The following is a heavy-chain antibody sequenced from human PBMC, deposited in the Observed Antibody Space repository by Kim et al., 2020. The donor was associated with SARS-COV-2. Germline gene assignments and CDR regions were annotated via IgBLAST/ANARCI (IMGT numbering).Heavy chain of an antibody. CDR2: INHSGST. Sequence: SETLSLTCAVYGGSFSGYYWSWIRQPPGKGLEWIGEINHSGSTNYNPSLKSRVTISVDTSKNQFSLKLSSVTAADTAVYYCARAGVKTYDFWSGYQNWGQGTLVTVSS. J-gene: IGHJ4*02. CDR1: GGSFSGYY. V-gene: IGHV4-34*01. D-gene: IGHD3-3*01. CDR3: ARAGVKTYDFWSGYQN.